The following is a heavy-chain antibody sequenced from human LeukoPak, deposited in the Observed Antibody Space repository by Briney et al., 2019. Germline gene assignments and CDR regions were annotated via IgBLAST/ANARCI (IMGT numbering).Heavy chain of an antibody. CDR3: AGRREEAFDI. J-gene: IGHJ3*02. V-gene: IGHV4-59*01. Sequence: SETLSLTCTVSGGSISSYYWSWIRQPPGKGLEWIGYIYYSGSTNYSPSLKSRVTISVDTSKNQFSLKLSSVTAADTAVYYCAGRREEAFDIWGQGTMVTVSS. CDR1: GGSISSYY. CDR2: IYYSGST.